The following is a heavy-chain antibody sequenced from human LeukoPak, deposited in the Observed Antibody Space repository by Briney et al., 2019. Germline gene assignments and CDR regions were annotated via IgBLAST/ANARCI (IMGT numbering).Heavy chain of an antibody. CDR2: ISYDGSNK. J-gene: IGHJ4*02. V-gene: IGHV3-30*04. Sequence: GGSLRLSCAASGFTFNSYAVHWVRQAPGKGLEWVAVISYDGSNKYYADSVKGRFTISRDNSKNTLYLQMNSLRAEDTAVYYCAREMGYSYGPHYFDYWGQGTLVTVSS. D-gene: IGHD5-18*01. CDR3: AREMGYSYGPHYFDY. CDR1: GFTFNSYA.